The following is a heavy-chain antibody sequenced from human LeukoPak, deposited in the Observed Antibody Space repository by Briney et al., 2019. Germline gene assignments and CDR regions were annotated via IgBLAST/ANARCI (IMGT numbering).Heavy chain of an antibody. Sequence: GGSLRLSCAASGFTVSSNYMSWVRQAPGKGLEWVSVIYSGGSTYYADSVKGRFTISRDNSKNTLYLQMNSLRAEDTAVYYCARLGGGYCSSTSCSKGALDYWGQGTLVTVSS. CDR3: ARLGGGYCSSTSCSKGALDY. CDR1: GFTVSSNY. V-gene: IGHV3-53*01. D-gene: IGHD2-2*01. CDR2: IYSGGST. J-gene: IGHJ4*02.